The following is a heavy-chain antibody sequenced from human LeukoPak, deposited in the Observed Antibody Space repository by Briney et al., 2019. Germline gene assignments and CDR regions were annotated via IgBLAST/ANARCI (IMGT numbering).Heavy chain of an antibody. J-gene: IGHJ6*02. CDR3: ARITGDSSGYGMDV. V-gene: IGHV3-48*02. CDR1: GFTFSTYS. Sequence: QPGGSLRLSCAASGFTFSTYSMNWVRQAPGKGLEWVSYITSSSSTIYYADSVRGRFTISRDNAKNSLCLQMNSLRDEDTAVYYCARITGDSSGYGMDVWGQGTTVTVSS. CDR2: ITSSSSTI. D-gene: IGHD6-19*01.